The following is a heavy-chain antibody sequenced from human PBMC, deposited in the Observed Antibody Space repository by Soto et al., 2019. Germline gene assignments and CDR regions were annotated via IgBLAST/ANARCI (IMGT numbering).Heavy chain of an antibody. CDR1: GGTFSSYA. D-gene: IGHD6-13*01. J-gene: IGHJ4*02. CDR2: IIPIFGTA. V-gene: IGHV1-69*01. CDR3: ASGEHNSCYSSSGEFDY. Sequence: QVQLVQSGAEVKKPGSSVKVSCKASGGTFSSYAISWVRQAPGQGLEWMGGIIPIFGTANYAQRFPGRVTITADESTSPAYMERGSLRSEDAAVYCCASGEHNSCYSSSGEFDYWGQGTLVSVSS.